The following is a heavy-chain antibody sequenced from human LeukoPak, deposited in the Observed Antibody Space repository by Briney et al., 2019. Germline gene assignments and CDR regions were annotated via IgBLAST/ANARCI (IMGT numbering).Heavy chain of an antibody. J-gene: IGHJ4*02. V-gene: IGHV1-46*03. CDR3: ARDPLVVYFDY. CDR1: GYTFTSYY. D-gene: IGHD2-15*01. Sequence: ASVKVSCKASGYTFTSYYMHWVRQAPRQGLEWMGIINPSGGSTSYAQKFQGRVTMTRDTSTSTVYMELSSLRSEDTAVYYCARDPLVVYFDYWGQGTLVTVSS. CDR2: INPSGGST.